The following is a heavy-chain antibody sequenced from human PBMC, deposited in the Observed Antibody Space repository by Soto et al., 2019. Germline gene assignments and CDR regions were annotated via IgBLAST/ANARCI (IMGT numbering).Heavy chain of an antibody. Sequence: SETLSLTCRVSGAYTSDFSWSWIRQPAGKGLEWIGRITINGNTQKNPSFKSRVTMSIDTSRNHFSRNLQSATAAATALYSCARETGENWTYEGHWGPGTLVTVSS. CDR3: ARETGENWTYEGH. V-gene: IGHV4-4*07. D-gene: IGHD1-7*01. CDR2: ITINGNT. CDR1: GAYTSDFS. J-gene: IGHJ1*01.